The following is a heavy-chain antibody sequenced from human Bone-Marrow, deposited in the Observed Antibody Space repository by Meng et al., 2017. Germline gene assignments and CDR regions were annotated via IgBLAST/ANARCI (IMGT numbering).Heavy chain of an antibody. D-gene: IGHD6-19*01. CDR3: ARSLRISGWYWSWFDP. V-gene: IGHV3-48*03. CDR1: GFSFSSYE. J-gene: IGHJ5*02. CDR2: ITSSATDV. Sequence: GESLKISCAASGFSFSSYEMSWVRQAPGKGLEWVSYITSSATDVFYTDSVKGRFTISRDNAKNLLYLEMNSLRAEDTAVYYCARSLRISGWYWSWFDPWGQGTRVTGSS.